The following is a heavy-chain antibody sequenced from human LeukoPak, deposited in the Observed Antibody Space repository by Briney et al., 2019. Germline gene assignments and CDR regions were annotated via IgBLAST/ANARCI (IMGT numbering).Heavy chain of an antibody. CDR2: IYPGDSDT. Sequence: GESLKISCKGSGYSFTSYWIGWVRQMPGKGLEWMGIIYPGDSDTRYSPSFQGQVTISADKSISTAYLQWSSLKASDTALYYCARLGNVDTAMVNWFYPWGQGTLVTVSS. D-gene: IGHD5-18*01. CDR1: GYSFTSYW. V-gene: IGHV5-51*01. CDR3: ARLGNVDTAMVNWFYP. J-gene: IGHJ5*02.